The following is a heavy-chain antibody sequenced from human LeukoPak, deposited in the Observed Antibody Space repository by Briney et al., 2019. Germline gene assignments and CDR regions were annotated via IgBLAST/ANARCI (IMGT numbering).Heavy chain of an antibody. CDR1: GGSISNGGYY. CDR2: IYDSGTT. CDR3: ARGGDRRGFDF. Sequence: SLTLSLTCTVSGGSISNGGYYWSWIRQHPGKGLEWIGHIYDSGTTYYSPALQSRVTISVDTSDNKFSLNLRSLTAADTAVYYCARGGDRRGFDFWGQGTLVTVSA. D-gene: IGHD1-14*01. V-gene: IGHV4-31*03. J-gene: IGHJ4*02.